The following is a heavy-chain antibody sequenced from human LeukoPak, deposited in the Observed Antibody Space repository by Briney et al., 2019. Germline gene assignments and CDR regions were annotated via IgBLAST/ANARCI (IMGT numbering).Heavy chain of an antibody. CDR3: AKDRFGYSVGWFFDP. Sequence: HPGGSLRLSCAASGFTFNNYAMNWVRQAPGKGLEWVSGITGSSGGTYYADSVKGRFTISRDSSKNTVYLQMKSLRVEDTAVYYCAKDRFGYSVGWFFDPWGQGSLVTASS. D-gene: IGHD6-19*01. V-gene: IGHV3-23*01. J-gene: IGHJ5*02. CDR2: ITGSSGGT. CDR1: GFTFNNYA.